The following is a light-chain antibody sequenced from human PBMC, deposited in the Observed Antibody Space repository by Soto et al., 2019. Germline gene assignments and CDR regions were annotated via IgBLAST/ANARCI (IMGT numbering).Light chain of an antibody. V-gene: IGLV2-14*01. Sequence: QSALTQPASVSGSPGQSITISCTGTSSDVGIYNYVSWYQQHPGKASKLMIYEVSNRPSGVSNRFSGSKSGNTASLTISGLQAEDEADYYCNSYTTSSTLVFGGGTKLTVL. CDR3: NSYTTSSTLV. CDR2: EVS. CDR1: SSDVGIYNY. J-gene: IGLJ3*02.